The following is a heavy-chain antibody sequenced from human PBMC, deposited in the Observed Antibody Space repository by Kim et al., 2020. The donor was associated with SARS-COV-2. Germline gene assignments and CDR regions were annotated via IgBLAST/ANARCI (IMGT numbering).Heavy chain of an antibody. CDR2: IYYSGST. J-gene: IGHJ3*02. CDR1: GGSISSSSYY. D-gene: IGHD3-22*01. CDR3: ARNVGRMVVVVIFPFDI. V-gene: IGHV4-39*01. Sequence: SETLSLTCTVSGGSISSSSYYWGWIRQPPGKGLEWIGSIYYSGSTYYNPSLKSRVTISVDTSKNQFSLKLSSVTAADTAVYYCARNVGRMVVVVIFPFDIWGQGTMVTVSS.